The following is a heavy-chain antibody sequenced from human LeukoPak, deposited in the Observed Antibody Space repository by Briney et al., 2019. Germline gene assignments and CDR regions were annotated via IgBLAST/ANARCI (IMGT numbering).Heavy chain of an antibody. CDR1: GDSIGSADYY. J-gene: IGHJ4*02. V-gene: IGHV4-30-4*01. CDR2: IYYSGST. D-gene: IGHD3-22*01. Sequence: SQTLSLTCTVSGDSIGSADYYWTWIRQPPGKGLEWIGNIYYSGSTSYKSSLKSRVTMSLDTSKNQFSLKLSSVTAADTAVYYCARDPAPDYYDNRGYYLDYWGQGILVTVSS. CDR3: ARDPAPDYYDNRGYYLDY.